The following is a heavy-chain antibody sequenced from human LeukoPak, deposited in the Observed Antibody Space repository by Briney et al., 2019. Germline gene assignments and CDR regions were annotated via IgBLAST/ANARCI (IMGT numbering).Heavy chain of an antibody. CDR1: GFTFSIFW. Sequence: GGSLRPSCAVSGFTFSIFWMGWVRQAPGRGLEWVANIHPEGNEKYHVESVKGRFTISRDNAKNSLFLQMNGLRVEDTAVYYCARGDAFSGDHWGQGTLVTVSS. J-gene: IGHJ4*02. V-gene: IGHV3-7*04. CDR3: ARGDAFSGDH. CDR2: IHPEGNEK.